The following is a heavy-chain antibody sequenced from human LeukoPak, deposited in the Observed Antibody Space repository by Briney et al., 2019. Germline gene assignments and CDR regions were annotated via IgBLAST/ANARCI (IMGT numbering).Heavy chain of an antibody. V-gene: IGHV4-39*07. CDR3: ARDKHNRNYGRGYYYYMDV. Sequence: SETLSLTCTVSGGSISSSSYYWGWIRQPPGKGLEWFGSIYYSGSTYYNPSLKSRVTISVDTSKNQFSLKLSSVTAAATAVYYCARDKHNRNYGRGYYYYMDVWGKGTTVTVSS. CDR1: GGSISSSSYY. J-gene: IGHJ6*03. D-gene: IGHD1-7*01. CDR2: IYYSGST.